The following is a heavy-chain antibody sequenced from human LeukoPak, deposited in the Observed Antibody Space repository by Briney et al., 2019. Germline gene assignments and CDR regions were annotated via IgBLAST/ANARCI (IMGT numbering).Heavy chain of an antibody. Sequence: GGSLRLSCAASGFTFSDYYMSWIRQAPGKGLEWVSYISSSGSTIYYEDSVKGRYTISRDNAKNSLYLQMNSLRAEDTAVYYCARDAEMATISRYYYYGMDVWGQGTTVTVSS. CDR1: GFTFSDYY. V-gene: IGHV3-11*01. J-gene: IGHJ6*02. CDR3: ARDAEMATISRYYYYGMDV. D-gene: IGHD5-24*01. CDR2: ISSSGSTI.